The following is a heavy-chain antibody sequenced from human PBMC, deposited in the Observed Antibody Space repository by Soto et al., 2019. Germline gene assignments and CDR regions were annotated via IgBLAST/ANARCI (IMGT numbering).Heavy chain of an antibody. V-gene: IGHV5-51*01. CDR1: GYSFSSYW. CDR2: IYPGDSDT. J-gene: IGHJ6*02. Sequence: PGESLKISCKGSGYSFSSYWIGWVRQMSWKGLEWMGIIYPGDSDTRYSPSFQGQVTISADKSISTAYLQWSSLKASDTAMYYCARLLVIAVAGKDYYYGMDVWGQGTTVTVSS. CDR3: ARLLVIAVAGKDYYYGMDV. D-gene: IGHD6-19*01.